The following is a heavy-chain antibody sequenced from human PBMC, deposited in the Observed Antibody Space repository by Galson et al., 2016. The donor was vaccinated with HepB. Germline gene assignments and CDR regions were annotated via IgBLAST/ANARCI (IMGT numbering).Heavy chain of an antibody. Sequence: SLRLSCAASGFTFSSYGMYWVRQAPGKGLEWVAVISYDGRKKYYADSVKGRFTISRDNSKNTLYLQMSSLRAEDTAVYYCAKDEFLEGDYYYYGMDVWGQGTTVTVSS. CDR3: AKDEFLEGDYYYYGMDV. CDR2: ISYDGRKK. V-gene: IGHV3-30*18. CDR1: GFTFSSYG. D-gene: IGHD3-3*01. J-gene: IGHJ6*02.